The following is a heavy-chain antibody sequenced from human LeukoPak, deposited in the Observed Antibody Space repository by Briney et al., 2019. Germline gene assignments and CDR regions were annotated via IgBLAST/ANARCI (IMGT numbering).Heavy chain of an antibody. D-gene: IGHD4-17*01. V-gene: IGHV4-30-4*01. CDR3: ARIPPIYGDYSDY. CDR2: IYYSGST. CDR1: AGSSSSGDYY. J-gene: IGHJ4*02. Sequence: SETLSLTCTVSAGSSSSGDYYWSWIRQPPGKGLESIGYIYYSGSTYYNPSLQSRVTISVDTSKNQFSLKLSSVTAADTAVYYCARIPPIYGDYSDYWGQGTLVTVSS.